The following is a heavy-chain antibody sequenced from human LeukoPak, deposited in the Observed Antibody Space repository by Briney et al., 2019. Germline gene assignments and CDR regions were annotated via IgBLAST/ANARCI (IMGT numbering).Heavy chain of an antibody. CDR2: INSDGSST. J-gene: IGHJ4*02. Sequence: QAGGSLRLSCAASGFTSSNYWMHWVRQVPGKGLVWVSRINSDGSSTSYADSVKGRFTISRDNAKNTLYLQMNSLRAEDTAVYYCARRSTYYYDSSGYFYWGQGTLVTVSS. D-gene: IGHD3-22*01. CDR3: ARRSTYYYDSSGYFY. CDR1: GFTSSNYW. V-gene: IGHV3-74*01.